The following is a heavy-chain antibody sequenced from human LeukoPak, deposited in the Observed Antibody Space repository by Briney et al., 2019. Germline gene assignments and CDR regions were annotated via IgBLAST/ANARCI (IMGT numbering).Heavy chain of an antibody. V-gene: IGHV3-7*01. CDR2: IKEDGTKR. D-gene: IGHD3-10*01. CDR3: ARVAHYYGSGTYVSYFDY. J-gene: IGHJ4*02. CDR1: GFTFSSNW. Sequence: GGSLRLSCAASGFTFSSNWMTWVRQAPGKGLLWVANIKEDGTKRYYVDSLKGRFTISRDNAKNSLYLQMNSLRAEDTAVYYCARVAHYYGSGTYVSYFDYWGQGTLVTVSS.